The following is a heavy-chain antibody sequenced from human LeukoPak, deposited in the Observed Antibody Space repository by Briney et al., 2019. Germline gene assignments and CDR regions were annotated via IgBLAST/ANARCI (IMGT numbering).Heavy chain of an antibody. CDR1: GFTFSAYW. CDR3: AKDSGWIQFID. Sequence: GGSLRLTCAASGFTFSAYWMTWVRQAPGKGLAWVANIIEGGDVKYYVDSVKGRFIISRDNSKNTMYLQMNSLRAEDTGVYYCAKDSGWIQFIDWGQGTPVTVSS. D-gene: IGHD5-24*01. CDR2: IIEGGDVK. V-gene: IGHV3-7*03. J-gene: IGHJ4*02.